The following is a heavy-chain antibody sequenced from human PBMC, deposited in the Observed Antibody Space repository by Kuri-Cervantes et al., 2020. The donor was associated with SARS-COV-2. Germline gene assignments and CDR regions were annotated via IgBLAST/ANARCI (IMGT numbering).Heavy chain of an antibody. J-gene: IGHJ6*02. CDR2: IYHSGST. D-gene: IGHD4-17*01. CDR3: ARAGDYGDYSVYYYYYYGMDV. CDR1: GYSISSGYY. V-gene: IGHV4-38-2*01. Sequence: SETLSLTCAVSGYSISSGYYWGWIRQPPGKGLEWIGTIYHSGSTNYNPSLKSRVTISVDTSKNQFSLKLSSVTAADTAVYYCARAGDYGDYSVYYYYYYGMDVWGQGTTVTVSS.